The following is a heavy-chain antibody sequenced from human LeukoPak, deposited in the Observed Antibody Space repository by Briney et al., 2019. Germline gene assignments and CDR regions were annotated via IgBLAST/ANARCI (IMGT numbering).Heavy chain of an antibody. CDR1: GYTFTXYY. D-gene: IGHD3-22*01. J-gene: IGHJ4*02. V-gene: IGHV1-2*02. CDR3: ARAYSSGYFLLGY. Sequence: ASVKVSCKASGYTFTXYYMHWVRQAPGQGLEWMGWINPNSGGTNYAQKFQGRVTMTRDTSISTAYMELSRLRSDDTAVYYCARAYSSGYFLLGYWGQGTLVTVSS. CDR2: INPNSGGT.